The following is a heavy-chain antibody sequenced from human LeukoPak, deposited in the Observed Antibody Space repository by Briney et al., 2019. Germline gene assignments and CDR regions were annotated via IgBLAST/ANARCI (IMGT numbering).Heavy chain of an antibody. V-gene: IGHV3-66*02. Sequence: GGSLRLSCAASGFTVSSNYMSWVRQAPGKGLEWVSVIYSGGSTYYADSVKGRFTISRDNSKNTLYLQMNSLRAEDTAVYYCAGAITGTTMVVDYWGQGTLVTVSS. CDR3: AGAITGTTMVVDY. D-gene: IGHD1-7*01. CDR2: IYSGGST. CDR1: GFTVSSNY. J-gene: IGHJ4*02.